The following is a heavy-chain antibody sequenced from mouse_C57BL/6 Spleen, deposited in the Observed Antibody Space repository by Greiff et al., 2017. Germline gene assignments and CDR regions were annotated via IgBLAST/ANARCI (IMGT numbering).Heavy chain of an antibody. D-gene: IGHD2-5*01. CDR1: GFNIKDAY. V-gene: IGHV14-4*01. Sequence: EVQLQQSGAELVRPGASVKLSCTASGFNIKDAYMHWVKQRPEQGLEWIGWIYPENGDTEYASKFQGKAPITADTSSNTAYLQLSSLTCEDAAVYYCIHCSNYGRYFDVWGTGTTVTVSS. J-gene: IGHJ1*03. CDR2: IYPENGDT. CDR3: IHCSNYGRYFDV.